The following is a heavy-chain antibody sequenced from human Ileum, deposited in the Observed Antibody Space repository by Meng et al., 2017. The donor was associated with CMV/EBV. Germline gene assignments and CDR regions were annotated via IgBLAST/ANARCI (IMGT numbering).Heavy chain of an antibody. CDR1: GYSFSSGYY. J-gene: IGHJ6*02. CDR2: IYYSGST. CDR3: ARSNFITIFGVASTYYYGMDV. Sequence: SETLSLTCTVSGYSFSSGYYWGWIRQSPGKGLEWIGYIYYSGSTNYNPSLKSRVTISVDTSKNQFSLKLSSVTAADTAVYYCARSNFITIFGVASTYYYGMDVWGQGTTVTVSS. D-gene: IGHD3-3*01. V-gene: IGHV4-61*01.